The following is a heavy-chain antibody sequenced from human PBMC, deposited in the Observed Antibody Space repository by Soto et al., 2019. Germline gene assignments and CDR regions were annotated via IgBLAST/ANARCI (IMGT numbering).Heavy chain of an antibody. Sequence: QVQLQESGPGLVKPSETLSLTCTVSGGSINNHYWSWIRQPPGQGLEWIGYIYYSGSTNYNPSLQSRVTMSVDTSKNQCSLKLSSLTAADTAIYYCARANWCFDYWGQGTLVTVSS. CDR2: IYYSGST. CDR3: ARANWCFDY. CDR1: GGSINNHY. V-gene: IGHV4-59*11. D-gene: IGHD7-27*01. J-gene: IGHJ4*02.